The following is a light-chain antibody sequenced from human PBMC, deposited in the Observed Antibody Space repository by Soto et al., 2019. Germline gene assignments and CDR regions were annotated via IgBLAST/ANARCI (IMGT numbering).Light chain of an antibody. CDR2: GAS. V-gene: IGKV3-15*01. J-gene: IGKJ1*01. Sequence: EIVMTQSPATLSVSPGERATLSCRASQSVSSNLAWYQQKPGQAPRLLIYGASTRATGIPARFSGSGSGTEFTLTISSLQSEDFAVYYCQQYNNLPPWPFGQGTKVEIK. CDR1: QSVSSN. CDR3: QQYNNLPPWP.